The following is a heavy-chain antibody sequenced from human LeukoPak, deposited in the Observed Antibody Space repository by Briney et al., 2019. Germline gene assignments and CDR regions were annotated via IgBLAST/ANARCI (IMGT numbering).Heavy chain of an antibody. Sequence: SETLSLTCAVSGGSISSGGYSWSWIRQPPGKGLEWIGYIYHSGSTYYNPSLKSRVTISVDTSKNQFSLKLSSVTAADTAVYYCARIDNYDYVPSIWGQGTLVTVSS. CDR3: ARIDNYDYVPSI. CDR1: GGSISSGGYS. J-gene: IGHJ4*02. D-gene: IGHD3-16*01. CDR2: IYHSGST. V-gene: IGHV4-30-2*01.